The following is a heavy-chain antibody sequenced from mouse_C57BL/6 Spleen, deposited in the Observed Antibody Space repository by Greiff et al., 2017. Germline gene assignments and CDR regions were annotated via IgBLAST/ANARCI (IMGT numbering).Heavy chain of an antibody. Sequence: QVQLQQPGAELVKPGASVKMSCKASGYTFTSYWITWVKQRPGQGLEWIGDIYPGSGSTNYTEKFKSKATLTVDTSSGTAYMQLSSLTSEDSAVYYCAREGDDGYYLDYWGQGTTLTVSA. D-gene: IGHD2-3*01. CDR3: AREGDDGYYLDY. CDR2: IYPGSGST. J-gene: IGHJ2*01. V-gene: IGHV1-55*01. CDR1: GYTFTSYW.